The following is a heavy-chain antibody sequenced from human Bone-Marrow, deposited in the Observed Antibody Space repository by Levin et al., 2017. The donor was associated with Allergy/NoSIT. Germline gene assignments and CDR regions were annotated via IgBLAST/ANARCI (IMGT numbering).Heavy chain of an antibody. D-gene: IGHD6-6*01. CDR2: ISAYNGNT. V-gene: IGHV1-18*01. J-gene: IGHJ3*02. Sequence: GESLKISCKASGYTFTSYGISWVRQAPGQGLEWMGWISAYNGNTNYAQKLQGRVTMTTDTSTSTAYMELRSLRSDDTAVYYCARDSSSSSDALTDAFDIWGQGTMVTVSS. CDR3: ARDSSSSSDALTDAFDI. CDR1: GYTFTSYG.